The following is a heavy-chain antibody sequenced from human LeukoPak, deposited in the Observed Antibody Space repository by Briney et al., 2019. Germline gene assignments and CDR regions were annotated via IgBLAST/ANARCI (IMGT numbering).Heavy chain of an antibody. D-gene: IGHD2-15*01. J-gene: IGHJ4*02. Sequence: GGSLRLSCAASGFTFSDYYMSWIRQAPGKGLEWVSYISSSGSAIYYADSVKGRFTISRDNAKNSLYLQMNSLRAEDTDVYYCASPVLGYCSGGSCRDYWGQGTLVTVSS. CDR2: ISSSGSAI. V-gene: IGHV3-11*01. CDR1: GFTFSDYY. CDR3: ASPVLGYCSGGSCRDY.